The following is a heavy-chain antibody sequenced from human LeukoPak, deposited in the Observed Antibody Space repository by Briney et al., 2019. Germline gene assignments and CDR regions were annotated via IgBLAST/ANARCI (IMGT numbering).Heavy chain of an antibody. D-gene: IGHD4-23*01. Sequence: SETLSLTCTVSGGSINNYYWSWIRQPPGKGLQWIGYISLSGTTNYNPSLKSRVTLSIDSSKNQFSLRLNSVTAADTAVYYCARVGGLRGYYFDYWGQGSLVTVSS. CDR3: ARVGGLRGYYFDY. CDR1: GGSINNYY. J-gene: IGHJ4*02. V-gene: IGHV4-59*01. CDR2: ISLSGTT.